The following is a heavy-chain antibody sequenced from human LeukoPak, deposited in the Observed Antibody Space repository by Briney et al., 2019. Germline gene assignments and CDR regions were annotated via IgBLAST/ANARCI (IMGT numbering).Heavy chain of an antibody. V-gene: IGHV4-59*01. CDR3: ARSPAGEVTASFDY. Sequence: SETLSLTCTVSGRSISSYYWSWIRQPPGKGLEWIGYIYYSGSTNYNPSLKSRVTISVDTSKNQFSLKLSFVTAADTAVYYCARSPAGEVTASFDYWGQGTLVTVSS. CDR1: GRSISSYY. CDR2: IYYSGST. D-gene: IGHD2-21*02. J-gene: IGHJ4*02.